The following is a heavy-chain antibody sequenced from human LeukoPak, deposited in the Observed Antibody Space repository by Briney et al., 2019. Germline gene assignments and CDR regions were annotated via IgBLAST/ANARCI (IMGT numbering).Heavy chain of an antibody. V-gene: IGHV3-23*01. D-gene: IGHD5-12*01. CDR1: GFTFSSYA. CDR3: ARARGGYDFDY. J-gene: IGHJ4*02. Sequence: GSLRLSCAASGFTFSSYAMSWVRQAPGKGLEWVSAISGSGGSTYYADSVKGRFTISRDNSKNTLYLQLNSLRAEDTAVYYCARARGGYDFDYWGQGTLVTVSS. CDR2: ISGSGGST.